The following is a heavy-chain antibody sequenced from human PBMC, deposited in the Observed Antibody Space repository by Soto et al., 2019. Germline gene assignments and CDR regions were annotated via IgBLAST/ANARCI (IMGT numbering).Heavy chain of an antibody. J-gene: IGHJ5*02. V-gene: IGHV3-33*01. CDR3: ARDLRYCSSTSCHNWFDP. D-gene: IGHD2-2*01. Sequence: GGSLRLSCAASGFTFSSYGMHWVRQAPGKGLEWVAVIWYDGSNKYYADSVKGRFTISRDNSKNTLYLQMNSLRAEDTAVYYCARDLRYCSSTSCHNWFDPWGQGTLVTVSS. CDR1: GFTFSSYG. CDR2: IWYDGSNK.